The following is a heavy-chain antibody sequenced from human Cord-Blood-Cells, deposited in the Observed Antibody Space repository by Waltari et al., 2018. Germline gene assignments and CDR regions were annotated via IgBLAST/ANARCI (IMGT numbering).Heavy chain of an antibody. D-gene: IGHD5-12*01. CDR1: GFTFSSYW. CDR3: ARRGWLRSFDY. J-gene: IGHJ4*02. CDR2: IKQDGSEK. V-gene: IGHV3-7*01. Sequence: EVQLVESGGGLVQPGGSLRLSCAASGFTFSSYWMSWVRQAPGKGLDWLANIKQDGSEKYYVDSVKGRFTISRDNAKNSLYLQMNSLRAEDTAVYYCARRGWLRSFDYWGQGTLVTVSS.